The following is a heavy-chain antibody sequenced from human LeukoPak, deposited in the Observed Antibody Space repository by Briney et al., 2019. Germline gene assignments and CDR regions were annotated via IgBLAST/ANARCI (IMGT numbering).Heavy chain of an antibody. CDR3: AKDVRGYDILTGDNNWFDP. CDR2: ISGSGGST. J-gene: IGHJ5*02. CDR1: GFTFSSYA. V-gene: IGHV3-23*01. Sequence: GGSLRLSCAASGFTFSSYAMSWVRQAPGKGLEWVSAISGSGGSTYYADSVKGRFTISRDNSKNTLDLQMNSLRAEDTAVYYCAKDVRGYDILTGDNNWFDPWGQGTLVTVSS. D-gene: IGHD3-9*01.